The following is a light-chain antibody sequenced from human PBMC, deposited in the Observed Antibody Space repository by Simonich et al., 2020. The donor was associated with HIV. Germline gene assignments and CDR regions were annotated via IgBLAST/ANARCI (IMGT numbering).Light chain of an antibody. Sequence: EIVMTQSPSTLSVSPGERAPLSCRARQSVSSNLAWYQQKPGQAPRLRIYGASTRATGIPARFSGSGSGTEFTLTISSLQSEDFAVYYCQQYNNWPPITFGQGTRLEIK. CDR2: GAS. CDR3: QQYNNWPPIT. V-gene: IGKV3-15*01. CDR1: QSVSSN. J-gene: IGKJ5*01.